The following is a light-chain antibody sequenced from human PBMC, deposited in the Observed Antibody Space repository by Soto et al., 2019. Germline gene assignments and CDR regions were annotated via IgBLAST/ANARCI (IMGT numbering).Light chain of an antibody. Sequence: ETAMTQSPVTLSLSPGERATLSCRASQTVGDNVAWYRQKPGQPPSLLIYGASTRAPGVPARFSGSGSGTDFILTISSLQSEDFGFYYCQLYNNWPLGTFGQGTRVEI. CDR2: GAS. CDR3: QLYNNWPLGT. V-gene: IGKV3-15*01. CDR1: QTVGDN. J-gene: IGKJ1*01.